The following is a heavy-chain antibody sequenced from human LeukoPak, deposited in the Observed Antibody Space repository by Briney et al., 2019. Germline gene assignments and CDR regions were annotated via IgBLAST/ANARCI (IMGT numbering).Heavy chain of an antibody. Sequence: ASVKVSCKASGYTFTSYGISWVRQAPGQGLEWMGWISAYNGNTNYAQKLQGRVTMTTDTSTSTAYMELRSLRSDDTAVYYCARVGSYGDYGYYYYYMDVWGKGTTVTVSS. CDR1: GYTFTSYG. V-gene: IGHV1-18*01. CDR3: ARVGSYGDYGYYYYYMDV. CDR2: ISAYNGNT. J-gene: IGHJ6*03. D-gene: IGHD4-17*01.